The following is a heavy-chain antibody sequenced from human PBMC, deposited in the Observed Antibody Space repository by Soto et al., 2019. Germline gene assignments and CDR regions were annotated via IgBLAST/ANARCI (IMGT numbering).Heavy chain of an antibody. Sequence: SETLSLTCTVSGVSITSHYWSWIRQSPGKGLEWIAYMHHSGSTNYNPSLKSRVTVSIDTSKSQVSLRLSSVTAADTAVYYCVRGWGWLPHDWGQGTTVTVSS. CDR1: GVSITSHY. J-gene: IGHJ4*02. D-gene: IGHD5-12*01. V-gene: IGHV4-59*08. CDR3: VRGWGWLPHD. CDR2: MHHSGST.